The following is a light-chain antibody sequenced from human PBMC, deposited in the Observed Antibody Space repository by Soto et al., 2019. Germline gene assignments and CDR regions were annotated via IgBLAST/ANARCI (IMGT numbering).Light chain of an antibody. J-gene: IGKJ5*01. Sequence: IGLTQTPGTLSLSPGERATLSCRSSQSVSNSYLAWYQQKPGQAPRLLMYGASNRATGTPDRFSGSGSETDFTLTISRLEPEDFAVYYCQQYGTTRITFGQGTRLEIK. CDR2: GAS. CDR1: QSVSNSY. V-gene: IGKV3-20*01. CDR3: QQYGTTRIT.